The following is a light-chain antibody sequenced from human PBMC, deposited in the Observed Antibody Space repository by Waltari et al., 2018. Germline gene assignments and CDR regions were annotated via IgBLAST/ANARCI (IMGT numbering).Light chain of an antibody. CDR1: QGIRSG. V-gene: IGKV1-13*02. Sequence: AIQLTQPPSSLSASIGDRVTISCRASQGIRSGLAWYQQKPGQPPKLLIYDASTLDSGVPSRFSGSGSGTDFTLTISSLQPEDFATYYCQQCLTYPQAFGQGTRLEIK. CDR3: QQCLTYPQA. CDR2: DAS. J-gene: IGKJ5*01.